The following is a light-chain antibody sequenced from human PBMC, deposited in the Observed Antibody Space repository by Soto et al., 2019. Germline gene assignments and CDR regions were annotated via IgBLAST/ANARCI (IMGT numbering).Light chain of an antibody. V-gene: IGLV1-44*01. CDR3: AAWDDSLNGPVV. J-gene: IGLJ2*01. CDR1: SSNIGSNT. Sequence: QSVLTQPPSASGTPGQRVTISCSGSSSNIGSNTVNWYQQLPGTAPKLLIYSNNQRASGVPDRFPGSKSGPSASLAISGLQSEDEAHYYCAAWDDSLNGPVVFGGGTKLTVL. CDR2: SNN.